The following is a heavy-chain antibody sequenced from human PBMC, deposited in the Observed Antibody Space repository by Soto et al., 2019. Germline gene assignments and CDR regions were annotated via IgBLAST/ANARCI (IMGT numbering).Heavy chain of an antibody. J-gene: IGHJ5*02. CDR1: GFTFSNAW. V-gene: IGHV3-15*07. CDR3: KTGSGSYYNSKPLDP. D-gene: IGHD3-10*01. Sequence: GGSLRLSCAASGFTFSNAWMNWVRQAPGKGLEWVGRIKSKTDGGTTDYAAPVKGRFTISRDDSKNTLYLQMNSLKTEDTAVYYCKTGSGSYYNSKPLDPWGQGTLVTVSS. CDR2: IKSKTDGGTT.